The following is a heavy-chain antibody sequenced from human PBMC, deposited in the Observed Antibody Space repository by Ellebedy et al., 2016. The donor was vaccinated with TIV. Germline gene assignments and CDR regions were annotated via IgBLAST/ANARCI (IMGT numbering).Heavy chain of an antibody. CDR3: ARKEMGTIEEFEY. J-gene: IGHJ4*02. V-gene: IGHV1-69*13. Sequence: AASVKVSCKTSGGILSSYAISWVRQAPGQGLEWMGVITPMFDSTSYAQKFQGRMTITAAESTGTIFMELSSLGSEDTAVYYCARKEMGTIEEFEYWGQGTSVTVSS. CDR1: GGILSSYA. CDR2: ITPMFDST. D-gene: IGHD5-24*01.